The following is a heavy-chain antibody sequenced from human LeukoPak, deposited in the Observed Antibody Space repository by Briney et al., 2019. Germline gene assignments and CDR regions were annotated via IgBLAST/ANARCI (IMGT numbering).Heavy chain of an antibody. V-gene: IGHV1-69*10. CDR1: GGTFTNNYA. D-gene: IGHD3-3*01. CDR2: IVPLLGTA. Sequence: SAKVSCKSSGGTFTNNYAISWVRQAPGQGLEWMGGIVPLLGTANSAHRFQGRVTFTADKATHTDYMELSSLRSEDTAIYYCARGDFQYWGQGTLIIVSS. J-gene: IGHJ4*02. CDR3: ARGDFQY.